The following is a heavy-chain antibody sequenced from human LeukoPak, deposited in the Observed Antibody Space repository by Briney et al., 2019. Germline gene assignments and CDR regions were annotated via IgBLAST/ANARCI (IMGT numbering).Heavy chain of an antibody. Sequence: SGPTLVKPTPSLGLTCTFSGFSPSTPRDRVHWIRQPPRKALEWLADIYWDDDKRYSPSLKSRLTITKDTSKNQVVLTMTNMEPVDIATYYCAHRGREVAGRLGAFDIWGQGTMVTVSS. V-gene: IGHV2-5*02. J-gene: IGHJ3*02. CDR2: IYWDDDK. CDR1: GFSPSTPRDR. CDR3: AHRGREVAGRLGAFDI. D-gene: IGHD6-19*01.